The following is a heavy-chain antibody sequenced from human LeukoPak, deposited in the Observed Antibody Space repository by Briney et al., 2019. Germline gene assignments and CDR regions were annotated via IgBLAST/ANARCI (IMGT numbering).Heavy chain of an antibody. D-gene: IGHD2-2*02. Sequence: GGSLRLSCAASGFTFSSYSMNWVRQAPAKGLEWVSYISSSGTTIYYADSVKGRFTISRDNPKNSLYLQMNSLRAEDTAVYYCARGCCSSNTCYIAFDIWGQGTMVTVSS. J-gene: IGHJ3*02. V-gene: IGHV3-48*01. CDR2: ISSSGTTI. CDR1: GFTFSSYS. CDR3: ARGCCSSNTCYIAFDI.